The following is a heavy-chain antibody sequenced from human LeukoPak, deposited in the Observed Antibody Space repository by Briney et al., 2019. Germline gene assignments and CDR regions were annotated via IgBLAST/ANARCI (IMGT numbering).Heavy chain of an antibody. Sequence: GGSLRLSCAASGFTFSSYSMNSVRQAAGKGLEWVSAISGSGSSTYYADSVKGRFTISRDNSKNTLYLQMDSLRVEDTAVYDCAKGGRVTMLRGVQRDHYFDYWGQGTLVTVSS. CDR3: AKGGRVTMLRGVQRDHYFDY. D-gene: IGHD3-10*01. V-gene: IGHV3-23*01. CDR1: GFTFSSYS. CDR2: ISGSGSST. J-gene: IGHJ4*02.